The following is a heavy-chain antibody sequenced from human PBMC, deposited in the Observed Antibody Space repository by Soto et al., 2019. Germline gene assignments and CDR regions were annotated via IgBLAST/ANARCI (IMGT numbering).Heavy chain of an antibody. CDR1: RGSISSGTNY. V-gene: IGHV4-39*01. J-gene: IGHJ4*02. Sequence: SETLSLTCPVSRGSISSGTNYWAWIRQPPGKWLEWIANIYYSGSTFYNPSLKSRATISLDTSKNQFSLKLRSVTAADTAVYYCARHEAGWYFDSWGQGTLDTVSS. CDR2: IYYSGST. CDR3: ARHEAGWYFDS. D-gene: IGHD6-25*01.